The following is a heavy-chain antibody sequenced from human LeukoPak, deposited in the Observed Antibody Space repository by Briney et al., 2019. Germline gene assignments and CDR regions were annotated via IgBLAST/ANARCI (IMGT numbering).Heavy chain of an antibody. J-gene: IGHJ4*02. CDR3: ATEGGRYFIED. CDR2: IIPVFGTT. Sequence: SVKVSCKPSGDIVSMYGIFWVRQAPGQGLEWMGGIIPVFGTTNYAQRFQGRVTITADGSTNTAYMELSSLGSEDTAVYFCATEGGRYFIEDWGQGTLVTVSS. CDR1: GDIVSMYG. D-gene: IGHD1-26*01. V-gene: IGHV1-69*13.